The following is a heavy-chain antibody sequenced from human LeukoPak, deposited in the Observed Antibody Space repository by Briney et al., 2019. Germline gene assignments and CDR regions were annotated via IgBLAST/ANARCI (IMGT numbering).Heavy chain of an antibody. Sequence: PGGSLRLFCTGSGFTFGDHTMNWVRQAPGKGLEWVGFIRTKPYGGTPEYAASVAGRFTISRDDSRGIAYLQMNSLKIEDTAVYFCTRGRIGYCSGTSCYLDSWGQGTLVTVSS. V-gene: IGHV3-49*04. D-gene: IGHD2-2*01. CDR1: GFTFGDHT. J-gene: IGHJ4*02. CDR2: IRTKPYGGTP. CDR3: TRGRIGYCSGTSCYLDS.